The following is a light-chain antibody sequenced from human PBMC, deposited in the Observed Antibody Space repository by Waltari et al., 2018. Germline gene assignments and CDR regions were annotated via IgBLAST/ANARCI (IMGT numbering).Light chain of an antibody. Sequence: EIVLTQSPATLSLSPGERATLPCSTSQSGNSYLSSYQHQHGQAPRLLIYDASNSATGIPARFSGSGSGAEFSLTISSLVPDDFALDYCRQRFAWPSITFGQGTRLEIK. V-gene: IGKV3-11*01. CDR2: DAS. CDR3: RQRFAWPSIT. J-gene: IGKJ5*01. CDR1: QSGNSY.